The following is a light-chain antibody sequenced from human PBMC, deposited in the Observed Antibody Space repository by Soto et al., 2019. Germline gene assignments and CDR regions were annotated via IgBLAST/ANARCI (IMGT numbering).Light chain of an antibody. CDR3: QQTYTTPWT. CDR2: DAA. J-gene: IGKJ1*01. Sequence: DIQMTQSPSSLSASVGDRVTITCRASQNIDSYLNWYQQRPGKAPKLLIHDAASLQSGVPSTFSGSGSGTDFDLTINSLQPEDFATIYCQQTYTTPWTFGQGSKVEIK. V-gene: IGKV1-39*01. CDR1: QNIDSY.